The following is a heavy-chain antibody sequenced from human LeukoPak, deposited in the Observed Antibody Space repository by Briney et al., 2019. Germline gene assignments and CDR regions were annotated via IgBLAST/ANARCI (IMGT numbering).Heavy chain of an antibody. CDR1: GGSISSGDYY. CDR3: ARENIEIAVAGTGAFDI. J-gene: IGHJ3*02. D-gene: IGHD6-19*01. Sequence: PSETLSLTCTVSGGSISSGDYYWSWIRQPPGKGLEWIGYIYYSGSTYYNPSLKSRVTISVDTSKNQFSLKLSSVTAADTAVYYCARENIEIAVAGTGAFDIWGQGTMVTVSS. V-gene: IGHV4-30-4*01. CDR2: IYYSGST.